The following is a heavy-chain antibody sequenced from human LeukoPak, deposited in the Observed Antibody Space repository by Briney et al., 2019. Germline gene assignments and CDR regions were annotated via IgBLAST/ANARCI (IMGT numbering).Heavy chain of an antibody. CDR1: GFTFSSYW. J-gene: IGHJ4*02. CDR2: IKQDGSEK. Sequence: PGGSLRLSCAASGFTFSSYWMSWVRQAPGKGLEWVANIKQDGSEKYYVDSVKGRFTISRDNAKNSLYLQMNSLRAEDTAVYYCAKLPYYYDSLVLYYFDYWGQGTLVTVSS. CDR3: AKLPYYYDSLVLYYFDY. V-gene: IGHV3-7*01. D-gene: IGHD3-22*01.